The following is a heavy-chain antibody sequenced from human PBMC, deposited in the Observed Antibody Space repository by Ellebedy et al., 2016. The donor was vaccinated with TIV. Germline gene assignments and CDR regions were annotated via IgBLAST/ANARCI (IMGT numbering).Heavy chain of an antibody. CDR1: GFTFSPYA. J-gene: IGHJ4*02. CDR2: LVGSGA. Sequence: GESLKISCAASGFTFSPYAMVWVRQAPGKGLEWVSGLVGSGAQTYADSVKGRFTISRDNSKRTVDLQMNSLSAEDTAVYFCAKDRTPGDGYWVFDNWGQGTLVSVSS. D-gene: IGHD5-18*01. CDR3: AKDRTPGDGYWVFDN. V-gene: IGHV3-23*01.